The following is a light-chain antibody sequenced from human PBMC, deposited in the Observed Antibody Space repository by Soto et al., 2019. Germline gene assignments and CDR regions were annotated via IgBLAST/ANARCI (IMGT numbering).Light chain of an antibody. CDR2: DVS. Sequence: DIQMTQAPSTLSASVGDRVTITCRASQNINNWLVWYQQKPGKAPKVLIYDVSTLGRGVPSRFSGSGSGTEFTLTISGLQPDDFAPYYCQQYNANFGGGTKVEI. V-gene: IGKV1-5*01. CDR3: QQYNAN. J-gene: IGKJ4*01. CDR1: QNINNW.